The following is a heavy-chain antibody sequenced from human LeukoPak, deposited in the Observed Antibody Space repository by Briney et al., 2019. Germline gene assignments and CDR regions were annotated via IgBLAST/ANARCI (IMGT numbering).Heavy chain of an antibody. CDR2: NSAYNVNT. D-gene: IGHD2-15*01. J-gene: IGHJ4*02. V-gene: IGHV1-18*01. CDR3: ARDLGYCSGGSCYPDY. CDR1: GYTFTSYG. Sequence: ASVKVSCKVSGYTFTSYGISWVRQAPGQGLEWVGWNSAYNVNTNYAQKLQGRVTMTTDTSTSTAYRELRSLRSDDTAVYYCARDLGYCSGGSCYPDYWGQGTLVTVSS.